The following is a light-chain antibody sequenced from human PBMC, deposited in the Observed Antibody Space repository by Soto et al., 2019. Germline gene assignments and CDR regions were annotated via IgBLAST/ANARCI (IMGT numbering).Light chain of an antibody. CDR1: QTVRNNY. V-gene: IGKV3-20*01. Sequence: EFVLTQSPGTLSLSPGERATLSCRASQTVRNNYLAWYQQKPGQAPRLLIYDASSRATGIPDRFSGGGSGTDFTLTISRLGPEDFAVYYCQQFSSYPLTFGGVTKVDIK. CDR2: DAS. CDR3: QQFSSYPLT. J-gene: IGKJ4*01.